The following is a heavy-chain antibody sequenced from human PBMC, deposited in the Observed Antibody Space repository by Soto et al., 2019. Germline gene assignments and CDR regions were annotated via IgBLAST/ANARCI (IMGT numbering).Heavy chain of an antibody. CDR1: GGTFSSYT. D-gene: IGHD2-15*01. J-gene: IGHJ5*02. CDR3: AREIVVAVAATPCRWFDP. CDR2: IIPILGIA. Sequence: QVQLVQSGAEVKKPGSSVKVSCKASGGTFSSYTISWVRQAPGQGLEWMGRIIPILGIANYAQKFQGRVTITADKSTSTAYMELSSLRSEDTAVYYCAREIVVAVAATPCRWFDPSGQGTLVTVSS. V-gene: IGHV1-69*08.